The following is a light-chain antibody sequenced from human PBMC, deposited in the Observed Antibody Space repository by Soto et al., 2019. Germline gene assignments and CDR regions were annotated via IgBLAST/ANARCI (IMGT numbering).Light chain of an antibody. CDR3: QQYNNWLYT. J-gene: IGKJ2*01. V-gene: IGKV3-15*01. Sequence: EIVMTQSPATLSVSPGERATLSCRASQSVSSNLAWYQQKPGQAPRLLIYGASTRATGIPARFSGSGSGTEFTLTISSLQSEDFAVYDGQQYNNWLYTFGQGTKLEIK. CDR1: QSVSSN. CDR2: GAS.